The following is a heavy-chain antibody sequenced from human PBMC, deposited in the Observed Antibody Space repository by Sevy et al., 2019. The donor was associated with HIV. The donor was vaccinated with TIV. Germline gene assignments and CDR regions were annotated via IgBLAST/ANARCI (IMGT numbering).Heavy chain of an antibody. Sequence: ASVKVSCKASGYTFTSYDIIWVRQATGRGLEWMGWMNPNNGNRAYAQRFQDRVILTRSTSISTAYMELSSLRSEDTAVYYCARFLAAPNYNYYGMDVWGQGTTVTVSS. CDR2: MNPNNGNR. J-gene: IGHJ6*02. V-gene: IGHV1-8*01. CDR3: ARFLAAPNYNYYGMDV. CDR1: GYTFTSYD. D-gene: IGHD3-3*01.